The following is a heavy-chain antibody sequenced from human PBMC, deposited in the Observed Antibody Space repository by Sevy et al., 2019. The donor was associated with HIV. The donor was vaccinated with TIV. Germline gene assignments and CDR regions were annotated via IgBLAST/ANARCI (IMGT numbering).Heavy chain of an antibody. Sequence: ASVKVSCKASGYTFTGYYMHWVRQAPGQGLEWMGWINPNSGGTNYAQKFQGRVTMTRETSISTAYMELSRLRSDDTAVYYCARDLGGKGELELRYYFDYWGQGTLVTVSS. D-gene: IGHD1-7*01. J-gene: IGHJ4*02. V-gene: IGHV1-2*02. CDR1: GYTFTGYY. CDR2: INPNSGGT. CDR3: ARDLGGKGELELRYYFDY.